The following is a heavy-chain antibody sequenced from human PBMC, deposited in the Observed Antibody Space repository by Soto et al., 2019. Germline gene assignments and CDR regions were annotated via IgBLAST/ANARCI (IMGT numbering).Heavy chain of an antibody. D-gene: IGHD6-19*01. Sequence: QVQLVQSGAEVKKPGASVKVSCKASGYTFTSYGISWVRQAPGQGLEWMGWISAYNGNTNYAQKLQGRVTMTTDTTTSTAYMELRSLRSDDTAVYYCATATKSSGWYLSGMDVWGQGTTVTVSS. J-gene: IGHJ6*02. CDR2: ISAYNGNT. V-gene: IGHV1-18*04. CDR1: GYTFTSYG. CDR3: ATATKSSGWYLSGMDV.